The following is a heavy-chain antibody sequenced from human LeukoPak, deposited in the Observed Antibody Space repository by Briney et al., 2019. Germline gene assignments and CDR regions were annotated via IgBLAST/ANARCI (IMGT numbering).Heavy chain of an antibody. CDR2: IYTSGST. CDR3: ARRARGYSYPTTWFDY. D-gene: IGHD5-18*01. V-gene: IGHV4-4*07. J-gene: IGHJ4*02. Sequence: SETLSLTCTVSGGSISSYYWSWIRQPAGKGLEWIGRIYTSGSTNYNPSLKSRVTMSVDTSKNQFSLKLSSVTAADTAVYYCARRARGYSYPTTWFDYWGQGTLVTVSS. CDR1: GGSISSYY.